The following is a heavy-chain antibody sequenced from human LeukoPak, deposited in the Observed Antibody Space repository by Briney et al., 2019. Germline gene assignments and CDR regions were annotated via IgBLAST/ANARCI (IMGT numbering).Heavy chain of an antibody. D-gene: IGHD3-22*01. J-gene: IGHJ6*03. V-gene: IGHV3-30*02. CDR2: IRYDGSNK. Sequence: PGRSLRLSCAASGFTFSSYGMHWVRQAPGKGLEWVAFIRYDGSNKYYADSVKGRFTISRDNSKNTLYLQMNSLRAEDTAVYYCAKANDSSGYLYYYYYYMDVWGKGTTVTVSS. CDR3: AKANDSSGYLYYYYYYMDV. CDR1: GFTFSSYG.